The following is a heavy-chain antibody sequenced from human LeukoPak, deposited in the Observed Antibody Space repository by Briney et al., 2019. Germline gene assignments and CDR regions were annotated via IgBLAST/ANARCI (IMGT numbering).Heavy chain of an antibody. V-gene: IGHV6-1*01. CDR1: GDSVSSNSAA. CDR2: TYYRSKWYN. J-gene: IGHJ4*02. CDR3: VSQSGYSSSSLDY. D-gene: IGHD6-6*01. Sequence: SQTLSLTCASSGDSVSSNSAAWNWIRQSPSRGLEWLGRTYYRSKWYNDYAVSVKSRITINPDTSKSQFSLQLNSVTPEDTAVYYCVSQSGYSSSSLDYWGQGTLVTVSS.